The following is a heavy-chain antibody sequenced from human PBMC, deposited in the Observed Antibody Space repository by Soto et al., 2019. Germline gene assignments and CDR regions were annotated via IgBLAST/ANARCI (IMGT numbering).Heavy chain of an antibody. CDR1: GGSISSSSYY. CDR2: IYYSGST. J-gene: IGHJ4*02. V-gene: IGHV4-39*01. CDR3: ARPSPYCSGGSCYYDY. D-gene: IGHD2-15*01. Sequence: QLQLQESGPGLVKPSETLSLTCTVSGGSISSSSYYWGWIRQPPGKGLEWIGSIYYSGSTYYNPSLKSRVTISVDTSKNPFSLKLSSVTAADTAVYYCARPSPYCSGGSCYYDYWGQGTLVTVSS.